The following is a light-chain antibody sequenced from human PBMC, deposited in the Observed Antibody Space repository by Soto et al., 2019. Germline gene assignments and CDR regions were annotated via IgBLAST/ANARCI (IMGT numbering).Light chain of an antibody. Sequence: QSLLTQPASVSWSPGQTITISCSGTSSDVGAYNLVSWYQQFPGKAPKLMIFEVSQRPSGVSSRFSGSKSGSTASLTISGLQAEDEANYYCCSFAGGRNVFGTGTKVTVL. CDR1: SSDVGAYNL. CDR3: CSFAGGRNV. V-gene: IGLV2-23*02. CDR2: EVS. J-gene: IGLJ1*01.